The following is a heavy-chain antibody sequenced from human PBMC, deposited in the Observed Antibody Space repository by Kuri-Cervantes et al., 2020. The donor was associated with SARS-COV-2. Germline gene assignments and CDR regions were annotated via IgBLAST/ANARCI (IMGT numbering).Heavy chain of an antibody. J-gene: IGHJ4*02. CDR3: TTDLKIFGVVIMFHY. CDR2: IKSKTDGGTT. D-gene: IGHD3-3*01. V-gene: IGHV3-15*01. Sequence: ETLSLTCAASGFTFSNAWMSWVRQAPGKGLEWVGRIKSKTDGGTTDYAAPVKGRFTISRDDSKNTLYLQMNSLKTEDTAVYYCTTDLKIFGVVIMFHYWGQGTLVTVSS. CDR1: GFTFSNAW.